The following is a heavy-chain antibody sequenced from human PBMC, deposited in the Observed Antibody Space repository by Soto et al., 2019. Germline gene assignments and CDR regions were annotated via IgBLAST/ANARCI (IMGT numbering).Heavy chain of an antibody. Sequence: QVQLQESGPGLVKPSQTLSLTCTVSGGAVSSGGYYWSWIRQHPGKGLEWIGYISHNGYSYYNPSVKRRVTSSLRTAKTQSSLKLRAVNAADTAVYYCARRPQGERGNRFDPWGQGTLVAISS. CDR3: ARRPQGERGNRFDP. J-gene: IGHJ5*02. CDR1: GGAVSSGGYY. D-gene: IGHD3-16*01. CDR2: ISHNGYS. V-gene: IGHV4-31*03.